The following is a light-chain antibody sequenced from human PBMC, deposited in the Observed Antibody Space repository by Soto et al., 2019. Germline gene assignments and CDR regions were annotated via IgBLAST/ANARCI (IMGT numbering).Light chain of an antibody. Sequence: EIVMTQSPATLSVSPGERVTLSCRASQRVSSSLAWYQQKPGQAPRLLIYAASSRDTGVPARFSGSGSGTELTLTISSVQSEDFAVYYCQQYNNWVTFGGGTQVEIK. J-gene: IGKJ4*01. V-gene: IGKV3-15*01. CDR1: QRVSSS. CDR2: AAS. CDR3: QQYNNWVT.